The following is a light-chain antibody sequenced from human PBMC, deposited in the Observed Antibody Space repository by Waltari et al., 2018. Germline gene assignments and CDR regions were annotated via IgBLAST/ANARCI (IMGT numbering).Light chain of an antibody. CDR3: QQYKNWPPWT. J-gene: IGKJ1*01. CDR1: QSVSSN. Sequence: EIVMTQSPATLSVSPVERATLSCRASQSVSSNLALYQQKPGQAPSLLISGASTRATGIPARFSGSGSGTEFTLTISSLQSEDFAVYYCQQYKNWPPWTFGQGTKVEIK. V-gene: IGKV3-15*01. CDR2: GAS.